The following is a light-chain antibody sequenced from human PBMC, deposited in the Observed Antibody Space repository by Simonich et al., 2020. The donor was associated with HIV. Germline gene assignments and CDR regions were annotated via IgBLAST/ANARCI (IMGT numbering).Light chain of an antibody. V-gene: IGKV1-5*03. CDR2: KAS. CDR1: QSISSR. J-gene: IGKJ3*01. CDR3: QQYNTYPIT. Sequence: DIQMTQSPSTLSASVGDRVTITCRASQSISSRVAWYQQKPGKAPKLLIYKASSLDSGVPSRFSGSGSGTEFTLTISSLQPDDFATYYCQQYNTYPITFGPGTKVDIK.